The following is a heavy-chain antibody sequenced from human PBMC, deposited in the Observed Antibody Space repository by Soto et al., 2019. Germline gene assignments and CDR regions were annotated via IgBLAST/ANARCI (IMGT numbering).Heavy chain of an antibody. J-gene: IGHJ6*02. CDR3: ARHYFGVVNYYYYGMDV. CDR2: IIPIFGTA. Sequence: GASVKVSCKASGGTFSSYAISWVRQAPGQGLEWMGGIIPIFGTANYAQKFQGRVTITADESTSTAYMELSSLRSEDTAVYYCARHYFGVVNYYYYGMDVWGQGTTVTVS. CDR1: GGTFSSYA. D-gene: IGHD3-3*01. V-gene: IGHV1-69*13.